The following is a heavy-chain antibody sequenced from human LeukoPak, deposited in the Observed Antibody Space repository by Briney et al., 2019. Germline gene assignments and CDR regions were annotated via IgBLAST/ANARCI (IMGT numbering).Heavy chain of an antibody. D-gene: IGHD6-13*01. CDR2: IYYSGST. CDR1: GGSISSYY. J-gene: IGHJ3*02. V-gene: IGHV4-59*08. Sequence: KPSETLSLTCTASGGSISSYYWSWVRQPPGKGLEWIGYIYYSGSTNYNPSLKSRVTISVDTSKNQFSLKLSSVTAADTAVYYCARIEYSSSWPNAFDIWGQGTMVTVSS. CDR3: ARIEYSSSWPNAFDI.